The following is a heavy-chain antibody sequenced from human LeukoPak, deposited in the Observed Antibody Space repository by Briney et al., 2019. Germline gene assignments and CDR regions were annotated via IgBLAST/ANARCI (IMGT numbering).Heavy chain of an antibody. J-gene: IGHJ3*02. CDR2: ISSSSSYI. V-gene: IGHV3-21*01. CDR3: ASENYGDYLRGFDAFDI. Sequence: GGSLRLSCAASGFTFSSYAMSWVRQAPGKGLEWVSSISSSSSYIYYADSVKGRFTISRDNAKNSLYLQMNSLRAEDTAVYYCASENYGDYLRGFDAFDIWGQGTMVTVSS. D-gene: IGHD4-17*01. CDR1: GFTFSSYA.